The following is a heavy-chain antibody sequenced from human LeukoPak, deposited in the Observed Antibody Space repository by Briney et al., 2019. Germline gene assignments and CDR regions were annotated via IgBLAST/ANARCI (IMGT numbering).Heavy chain of an antibody. Sequence: PGGSLRLSCAASGFTFSSYAMSWVRQAPGKGLEWVSAISGSGGSTYYADSVKGRFTISRDNSKNTLYLQMNNLRAEDTAVYYCAKSQGYYDSSGYPGYFDYWGQGTLVTVSS. V-gene: IGHV3-23*01. CDR3: AKSQGYYDSSGYPGYFDY. D-gene: IGHD3-22*01. J-gene: IGHJ4*02. CDR1: GFTFSSYA. CDR2: ISGSGGST.